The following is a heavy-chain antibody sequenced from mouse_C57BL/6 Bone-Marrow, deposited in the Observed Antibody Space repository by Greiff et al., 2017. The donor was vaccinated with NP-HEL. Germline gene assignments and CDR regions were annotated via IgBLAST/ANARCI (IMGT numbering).Heavy chain of an antibody. CDR2: INPYNGGT. CDR3: ARTRSDV. J-gene: IGHJ1*03. CDR1: GYTFTDYY. V-gene: IGHV1-19*01. Sequence: EVQLVESGPVLVKPGASVKLSCKASGYTFTDYYMNWVKQSHGKSLEWIGVINPYNGGTSYNQKFKGKATLTVDKSSSTAYMELNSLTSEDSAVYYCARTRSDVWGTGTTVTVSS.